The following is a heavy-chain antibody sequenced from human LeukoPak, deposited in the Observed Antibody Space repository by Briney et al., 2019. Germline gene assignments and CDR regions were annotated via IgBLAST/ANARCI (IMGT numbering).Heavy chain of an antibody. CDR2: IWPDGSNK. V-gene: IGHV3-33*01. CDR3: ASAAGAFDF. Sequence: GGSRRLSCEASGITFSSYGIHWFRQAPGKGLEWVAVIWPDGSNKYHADSVKGRCIISRDNSKNTMLLQLNSLRAEDTAASYCASAAGAFDFWGQGTMVTVSS. J-gene: IGHJ3*01. CDR1: GITFSSYG. D-gene: IGHD6-13*01.